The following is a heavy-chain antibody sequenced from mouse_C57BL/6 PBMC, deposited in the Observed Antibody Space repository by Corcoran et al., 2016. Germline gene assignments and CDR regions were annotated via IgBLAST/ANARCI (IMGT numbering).Heavy chain of an antibody. CDR3: ARSYYSNWAWFAY. J-gene: IGHJ3*01. CDR2: INTYSGVP. V-gene: IGHV9-3*01. Sequence: QIQLVQSGPELKKPGETVKISCKASGYTFTTYGMSWVKQAPGKGLKWMGWINTYSGVPTYADDFKVRFAFSLETSASTAYLQINNLKNEDTATYFCARSYYSNWAWFAYWGQGTLVTVSA. D-gene: IGHD2-5*01. CDR1: GYTFTTYG.